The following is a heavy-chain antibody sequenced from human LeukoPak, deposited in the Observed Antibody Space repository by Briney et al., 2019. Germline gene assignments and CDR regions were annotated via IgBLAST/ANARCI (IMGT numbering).Heavy chain of an antibody. J-gene: IGHJ6*02. V-gene: IGHV3-11*04. CDR1: GFTFSDYY. CDR3: ARDLRYFDWLPRYYYYGMDV. D-gene: IGHD3-9*01. Sequence: GGSLRLSCAASGFTFSDYYMSWIRQAPGKGLEWVSYISSSGSTIYYADSVKGRFTISRDNAKNTLYLQMNSLRAEDTAVYYCARDLRYFDWLPRYYYYGMDVWGQGTTVTVSS. CDR2: ISSSGSTI.